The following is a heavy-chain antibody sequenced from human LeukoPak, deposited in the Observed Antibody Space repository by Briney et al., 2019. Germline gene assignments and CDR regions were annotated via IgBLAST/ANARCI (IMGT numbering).Heavy chain of an antibody. CDR3: TTRYCSGGSCKVDY. CDR2: IKSKTDGGTT. CDR1: GFTFSNAW. Sequence: GGSLRLSCAASGFTFSNAWMSWVRQAPGKGLEWVGRIKSKTDGGTTDCAAPVKGRFTISRDDSKNTLYLQMNSLKTEDTAVYYCTTRYCSGGSCKVDYWGQGTLVTVSS. D-gene: IGHD2-15*01. J-gene: IGHJ4*02. V-gene: IGHV3-15*01.